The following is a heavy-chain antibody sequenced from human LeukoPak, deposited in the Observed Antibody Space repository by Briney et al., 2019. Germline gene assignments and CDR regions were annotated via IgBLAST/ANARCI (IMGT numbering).Heavy chain of an antibody. J-gene: IGHJ5*02. CDR2: ISTYNGNT. Sequence: GASVKVSCKASGYTFTSYGINWVRQAPGQGLEWMGWISTYNGNTNYAQKLQGRVTMTTDTSTSTAYMELRSLGSDDTAVYYCAGAQKTHDFIPADNWFDPWGQGTLVTVSS. CDR1: GYTFTSYG. CDR3: AGAQKTHDFIPADNWFDP. V-gene: IGHV1-18*01. D-gene: IGHD3-3*01.